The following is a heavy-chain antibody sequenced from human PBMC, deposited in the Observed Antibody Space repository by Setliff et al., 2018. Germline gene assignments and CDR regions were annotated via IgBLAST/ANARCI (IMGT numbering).Heavy chain of an antibody. Sequence: SETLSLTCTVSGGSISSGSDYWAWIRQPPGKGLEWLGTVYHSGGTYYNPSLKSRVTMSVDTSKNLFSLKLNSVTAADTAVYYCARHPTGFPNWFDVWGQGTLVTVSS. V-gene: IGHV4-39*01. J-gene: IGHJ5*02. CDR2: VYHSGGT. CDR1: GGSISSGSDY. D-gene: IGHD3-9*01. CDR3: ARHPTGFPNWFDV.